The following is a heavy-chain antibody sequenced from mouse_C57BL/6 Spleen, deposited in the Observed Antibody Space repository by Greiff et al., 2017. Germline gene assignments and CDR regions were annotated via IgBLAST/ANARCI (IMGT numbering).Heavy chain of an antibody. CDR2: IDPEKGDT. J-gene: IGHJ3*01. V-gene: IGHV14-4*01. D-gene: IGHD2-5*01. Sequence: EVQLQQSGAELARPGASVKLSCKASGYTFTSYGISWVNQRPEQGLEWIGWIDPEKGDTEYASKFQGKATITADTTSNTAYLQLSSLTSEDTAVYYCTTGGYSNGAYWGQGTLVTVSA. CDR3: TTGGYSNGAY. CDR1: GYTFTSYG.